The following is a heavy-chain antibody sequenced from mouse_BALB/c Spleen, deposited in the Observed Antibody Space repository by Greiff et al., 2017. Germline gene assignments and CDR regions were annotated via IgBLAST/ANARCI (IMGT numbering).Heavy chain of an antibody. CDR2: INPSNGRT. CDR1: GYTFTSYW. V-gene: IGHV1S81*02. CDR3: ARGGSSGYAMDY. Sequence: QVQLQQSGAELVKPGASVKLSCKASGYTFTSYWMHWVKQRPGQGLEWIGEINPSNGRTNYNEKFKSKATLTVDKSSSTAYMQLSSLTSEDSAVYYCARGGSSGYAMDYWGQGTSVTVSS. J-gene: IGHJ4*01. D-gene: IGHD1-1*01.